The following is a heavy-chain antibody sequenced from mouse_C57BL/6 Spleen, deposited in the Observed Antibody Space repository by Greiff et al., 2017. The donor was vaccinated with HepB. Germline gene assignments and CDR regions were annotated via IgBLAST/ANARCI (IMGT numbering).Heavy chain of an antibody. CDR2: INPYNGGT. CDR1: GYTFTDYY. D-gene: IGHD1-1*01. V-gene: IGHV1-19*01. CDR3: ARTTYGSSLYYFDY. J-gene: IGHJ2*01. Sequence: EVKLQESGPVLVKPGASVKMSCKASGYTFTDYYMNWVKQSHGKSLEWIGGINPYNGGTSYNQKFKGKATLTVDKSSSTAYMELNSLTSEDSAVYYCARTTYGSSLYYFDYWGQGTTLTVSS.